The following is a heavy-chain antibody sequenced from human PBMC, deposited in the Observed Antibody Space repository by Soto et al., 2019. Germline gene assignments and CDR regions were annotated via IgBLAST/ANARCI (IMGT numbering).Heavy chain of an antibody. Sequence: VQLVESGGGLVRPGGSLRLSCAASGFTFTRHWMTWVRQAPGKGLEWVANIKEDGRETFYLDSVKGRFTISRDNTKNSLFLQMNSVRVEDTAVYYCARSQYRLEFWSGSDFDLWGQGMLVTVSS. CDR2: IKEDGRET. CDR1: GFTFTRHW. V-gene: IGHV3-7*01. D-gene: IGHD3-3*01. J-gene: IGHJ4*02. CDR3: ARSQYRLEFWSGSDFDL.